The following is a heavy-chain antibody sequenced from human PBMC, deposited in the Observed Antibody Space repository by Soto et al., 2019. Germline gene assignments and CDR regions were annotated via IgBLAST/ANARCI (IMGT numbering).Heavy chain of an antibody. Sequence: SETLSLTCTVSGGSVSSSSYYWGWIRQPPGKGLEWIGYIYYTGRTNYSPSLKSRVTISVDTSKNQFSLKLSSVTAADTAVYYCARDHGSRTGAFDLWGQGTMVTVSS. V-gene: IGHV4-61*01. CDR3: ARDHGSRTGAFDL. CDR1: GGSVSSSSYY. D-gene: IGHD3-10*01. CDR2: IYYTGRT. J-gene: IGHJ3*01.